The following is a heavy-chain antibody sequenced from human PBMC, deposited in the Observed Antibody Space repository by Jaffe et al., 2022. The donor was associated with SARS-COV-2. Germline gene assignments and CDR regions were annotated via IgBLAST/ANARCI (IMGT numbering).Heavy chain of an antibody. V-gene: IGHV3-23*04. Sequence: EVQLVESGGGLVQPGGSLSLSCAASGFTFSSHSMSWVRQTPGKGLEWVSSISENGVTTYLADSVKGRFTIARDNSKSTLYLQMYSLRAEDTAVYYCAKVAPEWTAAGTFFVHLWGQGALVTVSS. D-gene: IGHD6-13*01. J-gene: IGHJ5*02. CDR3: AKVAPEWTAAGTFFVHL. CDR1: GFTFSSHS. CDR2: ISENGVTT.